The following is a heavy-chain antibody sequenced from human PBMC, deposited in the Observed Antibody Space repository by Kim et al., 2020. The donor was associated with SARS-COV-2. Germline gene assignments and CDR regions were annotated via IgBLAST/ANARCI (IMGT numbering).Heavy chain of an antibody. D-gene: IGHD3-10*01. Sequence: SETLSLTCAVYGGSLSGYYWSWIRQPPGQGLGWIGQISHSGSTNYNPSLKRRVTISADTSKNEFSLKLSSVTAADTAVYYCACPRSKRFDPWGQGTLVTVSS. CDR3: ACPRSKRFDP. V-gene: IGHV4-34*01. J-gene: IGHJ5*02. CDR1: GGSLSGYY. CDR2: ISHSGST.